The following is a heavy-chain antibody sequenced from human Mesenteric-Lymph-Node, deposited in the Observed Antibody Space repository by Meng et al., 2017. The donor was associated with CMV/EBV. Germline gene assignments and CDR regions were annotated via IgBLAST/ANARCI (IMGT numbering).Heavy chain of an antibody. J-gene: IGHJ1*01. CDR2: ISGSGGST. Sequence: GESLKISCAASGFTFSSYNMNWVRQAPGKGLEWVSAISGSGGSTYYADSVKGRFTISRDNSKNTMYLQMNSLRAEDTAVYYCAKGIVVVPAAAGEYFQHWGQGTLVTVSS. D-gene: IGHD2-2*01. CDR3: AKGIVVVPAAAGEYFQH. CDR1: GFTFSSYN. V-gene: IGHV3-23*01.